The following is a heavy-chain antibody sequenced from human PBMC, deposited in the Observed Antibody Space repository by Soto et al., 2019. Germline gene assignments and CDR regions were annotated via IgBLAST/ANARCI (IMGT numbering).Heavy chain of an antibody. J-gene: IGHJ5*02. CDR1: GGSISSYY. V-gene: IGHV4-4*07. D-gene: IGHD1-20*01. CDR2: IYTSGST. Sequence: QVQLQESGPGLVKPSETLSLTCTVSGGSISSYYWSWIRQPAGKGLEWIGRIYTSGSTNYNPSLKSRVTMSVDTSKNQFSLKLSSVTAADTAVYYCARVSRALHNWFDPWGLSDWFDPWGQGTLVTVSS. CDR3: ARVSRALHNWFDPWGLSDWFDP.